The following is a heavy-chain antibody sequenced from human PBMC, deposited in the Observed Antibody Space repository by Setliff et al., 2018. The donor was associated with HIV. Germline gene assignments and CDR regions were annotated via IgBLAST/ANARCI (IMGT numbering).Heavy chain of an antibody. D-gene: IGHD5-18*01. J-gene: IGHJ4*02. V-gene: IGHV3-7*01. CDR2: IKQDGSEK. CDR1: GGSFNGYY. Sequence: ETLSLTCAVYGGSFNGYYWSWIRQPPGKGLEWVANIKQDGSEKYYVESVKGRFTISRDNANNSLYLQMNSLRAEDTAVYYCARGARGYSYGWGQGTLVTV. CDR3: ARGARGYSYG.